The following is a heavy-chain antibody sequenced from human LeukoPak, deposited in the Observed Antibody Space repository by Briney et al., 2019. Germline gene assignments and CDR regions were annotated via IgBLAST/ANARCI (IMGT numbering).Heavy chain of an antibody. CDR2: IWYDGNSK. D-gene: IGHD4-17*01. Sequence: GGSLRLSCAASGFTFSSYGMHWVRQAPGKGLEWVAVIWYDGNSKYYADSVKGRFTISRDNSRSTLYLQMNSLRADASAMYYCTRPAGDYARGGFDIWGQGTLVTVSS. J-gene: IGHJ3*02. V-gene: IGHV3-33*01. CDR3: TRPAGDYARGGFDI. CDR1: GFTFSSYG.